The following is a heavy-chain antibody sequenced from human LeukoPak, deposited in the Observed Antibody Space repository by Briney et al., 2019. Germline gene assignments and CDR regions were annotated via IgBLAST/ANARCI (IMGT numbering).Heavy chain of an antibody. Sequence: LSGGSLRLSCAASGFTFSSYGIHWVRQAPGKGLEWVAVVSSDGSIKYYADSVKGRFTISRDTSKNTVYLQMNSLGTEDPAFYYCARGYSSSWLGYFDYWGQGTLVTVSS. CDR1: GFTFSSYG. J-gene: IGHJ4*02. D-gene: IGHD6-13*01. CDR2: VSSDGSIK. CDR3: ARGYSSSWLGYFDY. V-gene: IGHV3-30*03.